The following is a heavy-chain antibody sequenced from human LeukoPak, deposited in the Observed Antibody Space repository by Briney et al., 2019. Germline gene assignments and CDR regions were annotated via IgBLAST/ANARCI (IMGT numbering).Heavy chain of an antibody. J-gene: IGHJ3*01. CDR2: FYYRGNT. V-gene: IGHV4-39*07. CDR3: ARDPYDAFDV. Sequence: PSETLSLTCTVSGGSISTYSYYWGWIRQPPGKGLEWIGNFYYRGNTYYNPSLKSRVTISLDTSKNQFSLKMSSVTAADTAVYYCARDPYDAFDVWGQGTMVTVSS. CDR1: GGSISTYSYY.